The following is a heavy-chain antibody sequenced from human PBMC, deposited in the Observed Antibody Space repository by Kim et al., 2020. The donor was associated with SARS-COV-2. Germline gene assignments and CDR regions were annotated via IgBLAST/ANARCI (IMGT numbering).Heavy chain of an antibody. CDR3: SKERVVPATGDAFDI. V-gene: IGHV3-23*01. D-gene: IGHD2-21*02. CDR2: IAAGGDST. Sequence: GGSLRLSCAASGFTFSLYAMTWVRQSPGKGLEWVSTIAAGGDSTFYADSVKGRFTISRDNSKNMLYLQMNSLGAGDTAVYHCSKERVVPATGDAFDIWGLWTMVTVSS. J-gene: IGHJ3*02. CDR1: GFTFSLYA.